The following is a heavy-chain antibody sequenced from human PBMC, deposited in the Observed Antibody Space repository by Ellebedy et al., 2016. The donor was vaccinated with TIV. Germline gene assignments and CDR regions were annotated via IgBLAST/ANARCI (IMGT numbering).Heavy chain of an antibody. CDR2: IFDSENT. V-gene: IGHV4-61*08. Sequence: MPGGSLRLSCNVSGYFISSGHYWSWVRPPPGKGLEWLGYIFDSENTKYNPSLKGRVTISGDTSKSEFSLKLSSVTSADTAVYYCAKMGGFYRQKFGYWGRGTLVTVSS. CDR1: GYFISSGHY. D-gene: IGHD3-22*01. CDR3: AKMGGFYRQKFGY. J-gene: IGHJ4*02.